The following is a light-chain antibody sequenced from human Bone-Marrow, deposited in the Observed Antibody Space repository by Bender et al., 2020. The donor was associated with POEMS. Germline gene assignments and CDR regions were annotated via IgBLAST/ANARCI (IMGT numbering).Light chain of an antibody. J-gene: IGLJ3*02. CDR2: DVN. V-gene: IGLV2-11*01. Sequence: QSAPTQPRSVSGSPGQSVTISCTGTSNDVGGSNYVSWYQQHPGKAPKIMIYDVNKRPSGVPDRFSGSKSGTSASLAISGLQSEDEADYYCAAWEDSLNGWVFGGGTKLTVL. CDR1: SNDVGGSNY. CDR3: AAWEDSLNGWV.